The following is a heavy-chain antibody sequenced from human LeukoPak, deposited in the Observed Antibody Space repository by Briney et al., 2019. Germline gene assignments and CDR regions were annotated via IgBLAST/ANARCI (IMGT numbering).Heavy chain of an antibody. J-gene: IGHJ6*02. CDR3: ARHLGRSDPPYGMDV. CDR1: GYTFITYY. V-gene: IGHV5-51*01. D-gene: IGHD1-26*01. Sequence: NRGESLRISCKGSGYTFITYYITWVRQMPGKGLEWMGIIYPGDSDTKYSPSFQGQVTISADKSISTAYLQWSSLKASDTAMYYCARHLGRSDPPYGMDVWGQGTTVTVSS. CDR2: IYPGDSDT.